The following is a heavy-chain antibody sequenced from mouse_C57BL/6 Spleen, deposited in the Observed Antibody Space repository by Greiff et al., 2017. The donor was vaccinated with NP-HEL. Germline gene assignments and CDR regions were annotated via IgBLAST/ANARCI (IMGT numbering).Heavy chain of an antibody. Sequence: QVQLQQSGAELVRPGTSVKVSCKASGYAFTNYLIEWVKQRPGQGLEWIGVINPGSGGTNYNEKFKGKATLTADKSSSTAYMQLSSLTSEDSAVYFCARDEVRHAMDYWGQGTSVTVSS. CDR2: INPGSGGT. CDR1: GYAFTNYL. J-gene: IGHJ4*01. CDR3: ARDEVRHAMDY. V-gene: IGHV1-54*01. D-gene: IGHD2-14*01.